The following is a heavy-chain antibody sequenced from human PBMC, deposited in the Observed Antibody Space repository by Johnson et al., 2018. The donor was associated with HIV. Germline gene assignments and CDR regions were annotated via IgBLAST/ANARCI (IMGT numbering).Heavy chain of an antibody. CDR3: TRRARSDAFDI. CDR2: IRSKANSYAT. CDR1: GFSFEDYG. J-gene: IGHJ3*02. Sequence: VQLVESGGGVVRPGGSLRVSCAASGFSFEDYGMSWVRQRPGKGLEWVGRIRSKANSYATAYAAAVKGRFTISRDDSKNTAYLQMNSLKTEDTDVYYCTRRARSDAFDIWGQGTMVTVSS. V-gene: IGHV3-73*01.